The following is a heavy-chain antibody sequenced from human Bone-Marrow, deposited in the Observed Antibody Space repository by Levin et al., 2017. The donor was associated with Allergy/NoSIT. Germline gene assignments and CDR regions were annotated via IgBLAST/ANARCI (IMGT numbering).Heavy chain of an antibody. CDR2: ISWNSGNI. J-gene: IGHJ3*02. CDR3: AKDKLGGATRLDAFDI. Sequence: GGSLRLSCAASGFTFDDYAMHWVRQAPGKGLEWVSGISWNSGNIDYADSVKGRFTISRDNAKNSLYLQMNSLRAEDTALYYCAKDKLGGATRLDAFDIWGQGTMVTVSS. D-gene: IGHD1-26*01. CDR1: GFTFDDYA. V-gene: IGHV3-9*01.